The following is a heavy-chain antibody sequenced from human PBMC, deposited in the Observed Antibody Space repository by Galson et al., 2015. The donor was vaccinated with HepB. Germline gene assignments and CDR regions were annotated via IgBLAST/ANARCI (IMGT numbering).Heavy chain of an antibody. D-gene: IGHD3-22*01. CDR3: AREFYYDSSGAFDY. CDR2: ISDRSSYI. CDR1: RFTFRTYT. V-gene: IGHV3-21*01. J-gene: IGHJ4*02. Sequence: SLRLSCAATRFTFRTYTMNWVRQAPGKGLEWVSSISDRSSYIYYADSVKGRFTISRDNAKNSLYLQMNSLRAEDTAVYHCAREFYYDSSGAFDYWGQGTLVTVSS.